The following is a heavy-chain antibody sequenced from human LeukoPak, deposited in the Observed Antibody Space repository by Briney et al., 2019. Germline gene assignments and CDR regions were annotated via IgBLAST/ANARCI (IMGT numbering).Heavy chain of an antibody. CDR3: AREPNSSGFYFDY. J-gene: IGHJ4*02. Sequence: GGSLRLSCAVSGFKFRDHWMDWVRQAPGKGLEWVAVISYDGSNKYYADSVKGRFTISRDNSKNTLYLQMNSLRAEDTAVYYCAREPNSSGFYFDYWGQGTLVTVSS. CDR1: GFKFRDHW. CDR2: ISYDGSNK. D-gene: IGHD6-19*01. V-gene: IGHV3-30-3*01.